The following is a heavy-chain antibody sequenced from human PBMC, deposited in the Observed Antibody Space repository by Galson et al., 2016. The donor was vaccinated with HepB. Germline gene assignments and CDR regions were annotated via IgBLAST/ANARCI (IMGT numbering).Heavy chain of an antibody. Sequence: SVKVSCKASGYTFSSFDITWVRQATGQGLEWMGWLNPKSAKTCYAQKFKGRLTMTMNTSINTAYMELSSLRAEDTAVYYCVRGGDGYGDFWGQGTLVTVSS. CDR1: GYTFSSFD. V-gene: IGHV1-8*01. J-gene: IGHJ4*02. CDR3: VRGGDGYGDF. D-gene: IGHD5-24*01. CDR2: LNPKSAKT.